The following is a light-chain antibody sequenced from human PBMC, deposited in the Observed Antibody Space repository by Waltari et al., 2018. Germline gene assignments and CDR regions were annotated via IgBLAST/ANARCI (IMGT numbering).Light chain of an antibody. CDR3: QQYYSTLWT. Sequence: DIQMTQSPSSLSASVGDRVTITCRASQGITNSLAWYQQKPGKAPKLLLSAASRLEDGVPSRFSGSGSVTDYTLTISSLQPEDFATYYCQQYYSTLWTFGQGTKVEIK. J-gene: IGKJ1*01. CDR2: AAS. V-gene: IGKV1-NL1*01. CDR1: QGITNS.